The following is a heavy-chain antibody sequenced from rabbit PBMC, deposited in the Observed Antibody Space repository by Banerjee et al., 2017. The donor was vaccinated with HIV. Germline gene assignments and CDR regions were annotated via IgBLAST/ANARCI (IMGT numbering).Heavy chain of an antibody. CDR2: IYTGAGGT. J-gene: IGHJ3*01. CDR1: GIDFSDYYY. D-gene: IGHD1-1*01. V-gene: IGHV1S43*01. CDR3: ARGNGGYEHAWGL. Sequence: QQQLEESGGGLVKPGGTLTLTCKASGIDFSDYYYMCWVRQAPGKGLELVACIYTGAGGTWYATWAKGRFTISKTSSTTVTLQMTSLTAADTATYFCARGNGGYEHAWGLWGQGTLVTVS.